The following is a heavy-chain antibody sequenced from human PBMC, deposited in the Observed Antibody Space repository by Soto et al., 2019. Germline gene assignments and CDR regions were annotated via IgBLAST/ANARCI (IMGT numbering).Heavy chain of an antibody. J-gene: IGHJ4*02. CDR2: LYPGDSDT. Sequence: GESLKISCKGFGYSFTNYWIGWVRQTPGKGLEWVGMLYPGDSDTRYSPSFQGQVTISADKSISTAYLQWGSLKASDTAIYYCAAYSGSSGRHFDYWGLGTLVTVPQ. D-gene: IGHD6-6*01. CDR3: AAYSGSSGRHFDY. V-gene: IGHV5-51*01. CDR1: GYSFTNYW.